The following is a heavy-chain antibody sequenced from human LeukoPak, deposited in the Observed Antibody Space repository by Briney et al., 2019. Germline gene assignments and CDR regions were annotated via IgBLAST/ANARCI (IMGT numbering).Heavy chain of an antibody. V-gene: IGHV1-46*01. J-gene: IGHJ4*02. CDR2: INPSGGST. Sequence: AAVKVSCKASGYTFTSYYMHWVRQAPGQGLEWMEIINPSGGSTSYAQKFQGRVTMTRDMSTSTVYMELSSLRSEDTAVYYCARGRPKNAFDYWGQGTLVTVSS. CDR1: GYTFTSYY. CDR3: ARGRPKNAFDY.